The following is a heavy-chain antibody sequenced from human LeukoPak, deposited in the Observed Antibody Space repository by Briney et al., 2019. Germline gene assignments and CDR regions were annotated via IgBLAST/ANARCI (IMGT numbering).Heavy chain of an antibody. CDR1: GFTFSDYY. Sequence: GGSLRLSCAASGFTFSDYYMSWVRQAPGKGLEWVSAISGGGTSTYYADSVKGRFTISRDNSKNTLFLQMNSLRAEDTAVYYCAKATSIAAVNGDYWGQGTLVTVSS. J-gene: IGHJ4*02. V-gene: IGHV3-23*01. CDR3: AKATSIAAVNGDY. CDR2: ISGGGTST. D-gene: IGHD6-6*01.